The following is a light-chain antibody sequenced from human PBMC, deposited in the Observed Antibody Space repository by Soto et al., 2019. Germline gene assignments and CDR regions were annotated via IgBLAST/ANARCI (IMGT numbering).Light chain of an antibody. J-gene: IGLJ1*01. Sequence: QSALTQPAAVSGPPGQSITISCTGTSSDVGRYNYVSWYQQHSGKAPKLVIYEVSNRPSGVSNRFSGSKSGNTASLTISGLQAEDEADYYCSSYTSRSTLDYVFGSGTKLTVL. CDR3: SSYTSRSTLDYV. CDR1: SSDVGRYNY. CDR2: EVS. V-gene: IGLV2-14*01.